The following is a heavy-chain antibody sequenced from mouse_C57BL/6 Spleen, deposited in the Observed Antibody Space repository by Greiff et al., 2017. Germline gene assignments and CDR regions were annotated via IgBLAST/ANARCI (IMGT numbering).Heavy chain of an antibody. D-gene: IGHD1-1*01. CDR2: INPNNGGT. CDR1: GYTFTDYY. V-gene: IGHV1-26*01. Sequence: EVQLQQSGPELVKPGASVKISCKASGYTFTDYYMNWVKQSHGKSLEWIGDINPNNGGTSYNQKFKGKATLTVDKSSSTAYMELRSLTSEDSAVYYCARSDNLSYYFDYWGQGTTLTVSS. J-gene: IGHJ2*01. CDR3: ARSDNLSYYFDY.